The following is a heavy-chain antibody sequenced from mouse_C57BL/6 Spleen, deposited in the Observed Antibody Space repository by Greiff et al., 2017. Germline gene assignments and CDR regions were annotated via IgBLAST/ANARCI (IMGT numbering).Heavy chain of an antibody. J-gene: IGHJ3*01. D-gene: IGHD2-4*01. CDR2: INPENGGT. CDR1: GYTFTDYY. Sequence: VQLQQSGPELVKPGASVKISCTASGYTFTDYYMHWVKQSHGKSLEWIGDINPENGGTSYNQKFKGKATLTVDKSSSTAYMELRSLTYEDSAVYYCAIIYYDYDEADWGQGTLVTVSA. CDR3: AIIYYDYDEAD. V-gene: IGHV1-26*01.